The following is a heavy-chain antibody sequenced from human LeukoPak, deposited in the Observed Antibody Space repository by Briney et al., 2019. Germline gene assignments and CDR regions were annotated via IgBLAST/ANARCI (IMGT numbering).Heavy chain of an antibody. Sequence: ASVKVSCKASGYTFTNYYIHWVRQAPGQGLEWMGLINPTGGSTNYAQNFQGRVTMTRDTSTSTVYMELSSLRSEDTAVYYCARAPIWGGLVTYYYMDVWGKGTTVTISS. CDR3: ARAPIWGGLVTYYYMDV. V-gene: IGHV1-46*01. D-gene: IGHD3-16*01. CDR1: GYTFTNYY. J-gene: IGHJ6*03. CDR2: INPTGGST.